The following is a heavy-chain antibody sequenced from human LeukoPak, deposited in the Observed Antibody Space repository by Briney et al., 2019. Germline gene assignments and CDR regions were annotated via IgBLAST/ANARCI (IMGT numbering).Heavy chain of an antibody. CDR3: ARDGSHDCSSTSCYTFDY. J-gene: IGHJ4*02. CDR1: GGSISSGSYY. CDR2: IYTSGST. D-gene: IGHD2-2*02. V-gene: IGHV4-61*02. Sequence: PSQTLSLTCTVSGGSISSGSYYWSWIRQPAGKGLEWLGRIYTSGSTNYNPSLKSRVTISVDTSKNQFSLKLSSVTAADTAVYYCARDGSHDCSSTSCYTFDYWGQGTLVTVSS.